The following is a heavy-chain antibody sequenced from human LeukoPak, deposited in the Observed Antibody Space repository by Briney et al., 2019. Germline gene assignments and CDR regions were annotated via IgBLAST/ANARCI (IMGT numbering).Heavy chain of an antibody. Sequence: SETLSLTCTVSGGSMNDFYWAWIRQPPGKGLEWIGSVYSRGSTYYNPSLQSRIIISVDTSKNQFSLILRSVTAADTSVYYCARSKTTIDDRLFDPWGQGTLVTVSS. CDR1: GGSMNDFY. CDR3: ARSKTTIDDRLFDP. D-gene: IGHD1-1*01. V-gene: IGHV4-39*01. CDR2: VYSRGST. J-gene: IGHJ5*02.